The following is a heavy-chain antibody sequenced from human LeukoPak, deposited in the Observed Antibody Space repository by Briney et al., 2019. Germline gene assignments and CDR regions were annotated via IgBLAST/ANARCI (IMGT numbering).Heavy chain of an antibody. D-gene: IGHD2-15*01. CDR2: IYYSGST. CDR3: ARLGGYCGGGHGKFDY. CDR1: GGSINSYY. V-gene: IGHV4-59*08. J-gene: IGHJ4*02. Sequence: SETLSLTCTVSGGSINSYYWSWIRQPPGKGLEWIGYIYYSGSTNYNPSLKSRLTISVDTSKNQFSLKLSSVTAADTAVYYCARLGGYCGGGHGKFDYWGQGTLVTVSS.